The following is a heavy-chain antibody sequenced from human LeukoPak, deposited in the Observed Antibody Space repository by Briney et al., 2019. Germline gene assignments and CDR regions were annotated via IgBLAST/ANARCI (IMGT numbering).Heavy chain of an antibody. CDR2: ISAYNGNT. J-gene: IGHJ6*02. D-gene: IGHD5-24*01. V-gene: IGHV1-18*01. CDR3: ARAPVAGDGYGLDGPDYYYYGMDV. CDR1: GYTFTSYG. Sequence: ASVKVSGKASGYTFTSYGISWVRQAPGQGLEWMGWISAYNGNTNYAQKLQGRVTMTTDTSTSTAYMELRSLRSEDTAVYYCARAPVAGDGYGLDGPDYYYYGMDVWGQGTTVTVSS.